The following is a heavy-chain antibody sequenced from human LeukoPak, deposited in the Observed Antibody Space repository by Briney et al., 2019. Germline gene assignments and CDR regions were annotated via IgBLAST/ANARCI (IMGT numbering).Heavy chain of an antibody. D-gene: IGHD5-12*01. CDR1: GGSISSYY. V-gene: IGHV4-59*12. Sequence: SETLSLTCTVSGGSISSYYWSWIRQPPGKGLEWIGYIYYSGSTNYNPSLKSRVTMSVDTSKNQFSLNLSSVTAADTAVYYCARDRNSGYEFDYWGLGTLVTVSS. J-gene: IGHJ4*02. CDR2: IYYSGST. CDR3: ARDRNSGYEFDY.